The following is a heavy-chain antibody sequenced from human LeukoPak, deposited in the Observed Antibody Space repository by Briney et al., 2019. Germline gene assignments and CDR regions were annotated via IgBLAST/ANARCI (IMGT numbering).Heavy chain of an antibody. V-gene: IGHV4-4*07. CDR2: IYTSGST. J-gene: IGHJ3*02. CDR1: GGSISSYY. CDR3: ARDDFWSGYRAFDI. D-gene: IGHD3-3*01. Sequence: SETLSLTCSVSGGSISSYYWSWIRRPAGKGLEWIGRIYTSGSTNYNPSLKSRVTMSVHTSKNQFSLKLSSVTAADTAVYCCARDDFWSGYRAFDIWGQGTMVTVSS.